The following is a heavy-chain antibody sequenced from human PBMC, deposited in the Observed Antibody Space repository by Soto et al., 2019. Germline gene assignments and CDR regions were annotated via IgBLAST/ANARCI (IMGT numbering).Heavy chain of an antibody. V-gene: IGHV1-69*13. CDR3: ARDVSYYYDSSGYYPPYDWFDP. Sequence: ASVKVSCKSYGDSFSRFAVSWVRRAPGEGLEWMGGIIPIFGTANYAQKFQGRVTITADESTSTAYMELSSLRSEDTAVYYCARDVSYYYDSSGYYPPYDWFDPWGQGTLVTVSS. D-gene: IGHD3-22*01. CDR1: GDSFSRFA. J-gene: IGHJ5*02. CDR2: IIPIFGTA.